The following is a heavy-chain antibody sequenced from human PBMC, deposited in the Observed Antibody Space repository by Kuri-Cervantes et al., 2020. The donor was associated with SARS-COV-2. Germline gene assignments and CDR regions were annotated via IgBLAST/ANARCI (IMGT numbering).Heavy chain of an antibody. CDR2: IYYSGST. D-gene: IGHD3-3*01. Sequence: WGSLSLSCTVSGGSISSSSYYWGWIRQPPGKGLEWIGSIYYSGSTYYNPSLKSRVTISVDTSKNQFSLKLSSVTAADTAVYYCARQMMSSITIFGVVIKKNWFDPWGQGTLVTVSS. CDR1: GGSISSSSYY. V-gene: IGHV4-39*01. CDR3: ARQMMSSITIFGVVIKKNWFDP. J-gene: IGHJ5*02.